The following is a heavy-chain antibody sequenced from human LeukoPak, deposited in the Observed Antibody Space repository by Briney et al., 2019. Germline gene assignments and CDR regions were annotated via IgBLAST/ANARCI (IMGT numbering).Heavy chain of an antibody. CDR3: ATIRYGAFDI. J-gene: IGHJ3*02. Sequence: PSETLSLTCAVYGGSFSGYYWSWIRQPPGKGLEWIGEINHSGSTNYNPSLKSRVTISVDTSKNQFSLELSSVTAADTAVYYCATIRYGAFDIWGQGTMVTVSS. CDR2: INHSGST. V-gene: IGHV4-34*01. D-gene: IGHD3-9*01. CDR1: GGSFSGYY.